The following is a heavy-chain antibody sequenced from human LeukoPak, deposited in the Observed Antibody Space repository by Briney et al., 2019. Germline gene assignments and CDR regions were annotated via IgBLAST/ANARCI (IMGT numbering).Heavy chain of an antibody. V-gene: IGHV4-34*01. CDR2: INHSGST. Sequence: SETLSLTCAVYGGSFSGYYWSWIRQPPGKGLEWIGEINHSGSTNYNPSLKSRVTLSADTSKNQFSLKLSSVTAADTAVYYCARGLSVGATAYYFDYWGQGTLVTVSS. J-gene: IGHJ4*02. CDR3: ARGLSVGATAYYFDY. D-gene: IGHD1-26*01. CDR1: GGSFSGYY.